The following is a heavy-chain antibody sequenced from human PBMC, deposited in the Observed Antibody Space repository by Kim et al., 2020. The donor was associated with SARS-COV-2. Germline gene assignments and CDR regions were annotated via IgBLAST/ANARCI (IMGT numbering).Heavy chain of an antibody. CDR3: ARDGDSSGWGDY. V-gene: IGHV3-21*01. Sequence: GGSLRLSCAASGFTFSSYSMNWVRQAPGKGLEWVSSISSSSSYIYYADSVKGRFTISRDNAKNSLSLQMNSLRAEDTAIYYCARDGDSSGWGDYWGQGTLVTVSS. J-gene: IGHJ4*02. CDR1: GFTFSSYS. D-gene: IGHD6-19*01. CDR2: ISSSSSYI.